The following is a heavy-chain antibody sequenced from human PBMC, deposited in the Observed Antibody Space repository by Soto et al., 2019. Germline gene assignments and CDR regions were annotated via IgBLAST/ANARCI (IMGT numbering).Heavy chain of an antibody. CDR1: GFTFSSYE. CDR3: ARDNYDVWSGYPNFDY. V-gene: IGHV3-48*03. Sequence: GGSLRLSCAASGFTFSSYEMNWVRQAPGKGLEWVSYISSSGSTIYYADSVKGRFTISRDNAKNSLYLQMNSLRAEDTAVYYCARDNYDVWSGYPNFDYWGQGTLVTVSS. CDR2: ISSSGSTI. J-gene: IGHJ4*02. D-gene: IGHD3-3*01.